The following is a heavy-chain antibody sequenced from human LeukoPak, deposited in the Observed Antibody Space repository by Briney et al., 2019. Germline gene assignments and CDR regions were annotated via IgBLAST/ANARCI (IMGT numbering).Heavy chain of an antibody. CDR3: ARQSVRGVITIFDY. Sequence: GGSLRLSCAASGLTFSSYGMHWVRQAPGKGLEWVAVIWYDGSNKYYADSVKGRFTISRDNSKNTLYLQMNSLGAEDTAVYYCARQSVRGVITIFDYWGQGTLVTVSS. CDR2: IWYDGSNK. D-gene: IGHD3-10*01. V-gene: IGHV3-33*01. J-gene: IGHJ4*02. CDR1: GLTFSSYG.